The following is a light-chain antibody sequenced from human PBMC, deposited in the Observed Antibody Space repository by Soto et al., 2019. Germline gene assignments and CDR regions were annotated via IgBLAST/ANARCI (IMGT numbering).Light chain of an antibody. V-gene: IGKV4-1*01. CDR3: QKYFNTPLT. Sequence: DIVMTQSPESLAVSLGERATINCKSSQSVLYSSNNKNYLAWFQQKPGQPPKLLIYWASARESGVPDRFSGSGSGTDFTLTISSLQAEDVAVYYCQKYFNTPLTFGGGTKVEIK. CDR1: QSVLYSSNNKNY. J-gene: IGKJ4*01. CDR2: WAS.